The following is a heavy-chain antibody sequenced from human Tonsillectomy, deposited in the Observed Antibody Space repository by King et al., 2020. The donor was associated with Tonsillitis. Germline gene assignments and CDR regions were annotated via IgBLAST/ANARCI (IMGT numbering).Heavy chain of an antibody. CDR3: ASTTTGEKYGLDV. J-gene: IGHJ6*02. CDR1: GYSFTNYW. D-gene: IGHD4-17*01. V-gene: IGHV5-51*01. Sequence: QLVQSGAEVKKPGESLKISCKGSGYSFTNYWIGWVRQMPGKGLEWMGIIYPCDSDTRYSPSFQGQVTISAGKSISTAYLQWSSLKASDTARYYCASTTTGEKYGLDVWGQGTTVTVSS. CDR2: IYPCDSDT.